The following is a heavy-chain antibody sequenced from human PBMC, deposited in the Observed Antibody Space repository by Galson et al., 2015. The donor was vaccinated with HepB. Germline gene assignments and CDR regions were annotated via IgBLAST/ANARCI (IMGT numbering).Heavy chain of an antibody. J-gene: IGHJ3*02. V-gene: IGHV3-33*01. D-gene: IGHD2-15*01. CDR3: ARSTPQGAFDI. CDR1: GFTFSSYG. Sequence: SLRLSCATSGFTFSSYGMQWVRQAPGKGLEWVAFIRYDRSNKYYADSVKGRFTISRDNSKNSLFLQMNSLRAEDTAVYYCARSTPQGAFDIWGQGTMVTVSS. CDR2: IRYDRSNK.